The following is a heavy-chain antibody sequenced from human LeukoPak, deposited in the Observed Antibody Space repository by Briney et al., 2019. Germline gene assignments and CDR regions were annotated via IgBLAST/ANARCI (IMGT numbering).Heavy chain of an antibody. CDR2: MNPNSGNT. J-gene: IGHJ3*02. Sequence: GASVKVSCKASGYTFTSYDINWVRQATGQGLEWMGWMNPNSGNTGYAQKFQGRVTTTRNTSISTAYMELSSLRSEDTAVYYCAMIRYDFWSGYYSGAFDIWGQGTMVTVSS. CDR1: GYTFTSYD. CDR3: AMIRYDFWSGYYSGAFDI. D-gene: IGHD3-3*01. V-gene: IGHV1-8*01.